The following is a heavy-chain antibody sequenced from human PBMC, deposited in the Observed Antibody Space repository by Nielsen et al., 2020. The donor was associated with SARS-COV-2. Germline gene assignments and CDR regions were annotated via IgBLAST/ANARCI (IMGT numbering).Heavy chain of an antibody. CDR3: ARGDPITTLTNLDS. D-gene: IGHD3-10*01. CDR1: GISFSSYG. CDR2: ISSDGSNY. V-gene: IGHV3-30*03. J-gene: IGHJ4*02. Sequence: GGSLRLSCEASGISFSSYGAHWVRQAPGKGLEWVAVISSDGSNYYFGDSVKGRVTVSRDNSRNTVFLQMSSLRAEDTAVYYCARGDPITTLTNLDSWGQGTLVTVSS.